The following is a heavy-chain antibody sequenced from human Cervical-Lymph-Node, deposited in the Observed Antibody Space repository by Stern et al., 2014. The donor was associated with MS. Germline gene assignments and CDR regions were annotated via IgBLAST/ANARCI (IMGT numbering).Heavy chain of an antibody. CDR1: GFTVSRDY. Sequence: EDQLVESGGGVIQPGGSPRLSCTASGFTVSRDYMTWVRQAPGKGLEWVSLITNVGSTFYTDSVKGRFTISRDDSKNTVYLHMTSLRAEDTAMYYCARDTSSPERSDWWGQGTLVTVSS. J-gene: IGHJ4*02. CDR2: ITNVGST. D-gene: IGHD1-1*01. V-gene: IGHV3-53*01. CDR3: ARDTSSPERSDW.